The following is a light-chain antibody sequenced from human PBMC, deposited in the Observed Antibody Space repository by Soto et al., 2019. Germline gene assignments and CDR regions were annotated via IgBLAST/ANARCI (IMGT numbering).Light chain of an antibody. CDR3: QQYGNYPLT. J-gene: IGKJ5*01. V-gene: IGKV3-20*01. CDR2: GAS. Sequence: EIVLTQSPATLSLSPGERATLSCRASQSVSNNYLAWYQQKPGQAPRLLIYGASSRATGIPDRFSGSGSGTDFTLTISRLEPEDFAAYYCQQYGNYPLTFGQGTQLDIK. CDR1: QSVSNNY.